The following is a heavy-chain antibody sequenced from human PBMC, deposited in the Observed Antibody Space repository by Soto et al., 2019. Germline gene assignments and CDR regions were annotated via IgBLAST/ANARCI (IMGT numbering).Heavy chain of an antibody. CDR3: GRGRSGQIVIFY. V-gene: IGHV1-2*02. D-gene: IGHD3-3*02. CDR2: IGPASGAT. J-gene: IGHJ4*02. Sequence: GASVKVSFKTYGYPFTGHYIHWVRQAPQQGPEWMGEIGPASGATRYAEKFRGRVTMTMDTSITTVYMELRNLSPDDTAVYYCGRGRSGQIVIFYWGQGTPGTVSS. CDR1: GYPFTGHY.